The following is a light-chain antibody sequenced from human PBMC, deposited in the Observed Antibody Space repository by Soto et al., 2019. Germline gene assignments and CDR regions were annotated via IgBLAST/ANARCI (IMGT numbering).Light chain of an antibody. J-gene: IGKJ1*01. CDR2: DAS. CDR3: QQRSNWPPT. Sequence: EIVLTQSPATLSLSPGERATPYCRASQSVSSYLAWYQQKPGQAPRLLIYDASNRATGIPARFSGNGSGTDFTLTISSLEPEDFAVYYCQQRSNWPPTFGQGTKVDIK. V-gene: IGKV3-11*01. CDR1: QSVSSY.